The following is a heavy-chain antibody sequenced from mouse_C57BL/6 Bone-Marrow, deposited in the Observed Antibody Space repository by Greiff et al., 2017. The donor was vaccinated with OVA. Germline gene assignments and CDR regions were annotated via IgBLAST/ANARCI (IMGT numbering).Heavy chain of an antibody. D-gene: IGHD1-1*01. J-gene: IGHJ1*03. CDR2: IYPRSGNT. CDR1: GYTFTSYG. Sequence: VQRVESGAELARPGASVKLSCKASGYTFTSYGISWVKQRTGQGLEWIGEIYPRSGNTYYNEKFKGKATLTADKSSSTAYMELRSLTSEDSAVYFCARDYGSHYWYFDVWGTGTTVTVSS. V-gene: IGHV1-81*01. CDR3: ARDYGSHYWYFDV.